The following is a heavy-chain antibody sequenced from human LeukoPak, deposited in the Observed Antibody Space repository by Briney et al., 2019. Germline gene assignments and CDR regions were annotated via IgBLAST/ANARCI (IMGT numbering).Heavy chain of an antibody. CDR1: GFTFSSHT. J-gene: IGHJ4*02. Sequence: GGSLRLSCSASGFTFSSHTMHWVRQAPGKGLEYLSAITDDGRRTYYTDSVKARFTNSRDSSKNTLYLQMSSLRPEDTAVYYCLPSPATYYGLIDYWGQGTLVTVSS. V-gene: IGHV3-64D*06. D-gene: IGHD3-10*01. CDR2: ITDDGRRT. CDR3: LPSPATYYGLIDY.